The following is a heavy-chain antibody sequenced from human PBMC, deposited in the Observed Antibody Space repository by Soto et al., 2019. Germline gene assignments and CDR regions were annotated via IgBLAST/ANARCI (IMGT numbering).Heavy chain of an antibody. Sequence: PGGSLRLSCAASGFMFSSHWMHWVRQAPGKGLVWVSRINTDGTITTYADSVKGRFTISRDNAKNTLYLQVNSLRAEDTAVYYCARDRGPITGDWGQGTRVTVSS. CDR3: ARDRGPITGD. CDR2: INTDGTIT. J-gene: IGHJ4*02. V-gene: IGHV3-74*01. D-gene: IGHD1-20*01. CDR1: GFMFSSHW.